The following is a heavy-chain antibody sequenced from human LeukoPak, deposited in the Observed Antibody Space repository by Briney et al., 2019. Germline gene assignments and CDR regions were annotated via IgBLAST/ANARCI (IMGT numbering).Heavy chain of an antibody. Sequence: GASVKVSCKTSGYTFTDYYIHWVRQAPGQGLEWMGWINPNSGDTKFAQKFQGRVTLTRHTSVSTAYMELSRLRSDDTAVYYCAILLTDQGDYWGLGSLVTVSS. CDR2: INPNSGDT. J-gene: IGHJ4*02. D-gene: IGHD3-9*01. CDR3: AILLTDQGDY. V-gene: IGHV1-2*02. CDR1: GYTFTDYY.